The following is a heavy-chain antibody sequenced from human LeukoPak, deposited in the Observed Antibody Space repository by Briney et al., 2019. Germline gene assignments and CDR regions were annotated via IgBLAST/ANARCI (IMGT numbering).Heavy chain of an antibody. V-gene: IGHV1-69*13. Sequence: ASVKVSCRASGGTFSSYAISWVRQAPGQGLEWMGGIIPIFGTANYAQKFQGRVTITADESTSTAYMELSSLRSEDTAVYYCARVGGDCGGDCYHFDYWGQGTLVTVSS. CDR2: IIPIFGTA. D-gene: IGHD2-21*02. CDR3: ARVGGDCGGDCYHFDY. CDR1: GGTFSSYA. J-gene: IGHJ4*02.